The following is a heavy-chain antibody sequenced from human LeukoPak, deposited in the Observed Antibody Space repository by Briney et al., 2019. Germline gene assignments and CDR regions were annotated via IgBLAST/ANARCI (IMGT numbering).Heavy chain of an antibody. V-gene: IGHV2-70*17. J-gene: IGHJ3*02. CDR3: ARMRYSGYGMRAFDI. CDR1: GFSLSTSAMC. CDR2: IGWDDDK. D-gene: IGHD5-12*01. Sequence: SGPALVKPTQPLTLTCTFSGFSLSTSAMCMTWIRQPPGKPLEWLARIGWDDDKFYSTSLRTRLTTSKDTSSNQVVLSMTNMDPVDTATYYCARMRYSGYGMRAFDIWGQGTMVTVSS.